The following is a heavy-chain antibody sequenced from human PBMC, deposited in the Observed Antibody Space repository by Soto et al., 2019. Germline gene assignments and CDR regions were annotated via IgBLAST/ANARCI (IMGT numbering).Heavy chain of an antibody. CDR2: ISAYNGNT. CDR3: AREGATYYDYVWGSYRSRYFDY. V-gene: IGHV1-18*04. Sequence: GASVKVSCKASGYTFTSYRISWVRQAPGQGLEWMGWISAYNGNTNYAQKLQGRVTMTTDTSTSTAYMELRSLRSDDTAVYYCAREGATYYDYVWGSYRSRYFDYWGQGTLVTVSS. J-gene: IGHJ4*02. D-gene: IGHD3-16*02. CDR1: GYTFTSYR.